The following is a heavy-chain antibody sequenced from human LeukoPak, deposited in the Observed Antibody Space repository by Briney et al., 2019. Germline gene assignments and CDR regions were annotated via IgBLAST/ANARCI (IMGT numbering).Heavy chain of an antibody. J-gene: IGHJ3*02. Sequence: SVKVSCKASGYTFTGYYMHWVRQAPGQGLEWMGGIIPIFGTANYAQKFQGRVTITADESTSTAYMELSSLRSEDTAVYYCARDSRSYGYNAFDIWGQGTMVTVSS. CDR3: ARDSRSYGYNAFDI. V-gene: IGHV1-69*13. D-gene: IGHD5-18*01. CDR2: IIPIFGTA. CDR1: GYTFTGYY.